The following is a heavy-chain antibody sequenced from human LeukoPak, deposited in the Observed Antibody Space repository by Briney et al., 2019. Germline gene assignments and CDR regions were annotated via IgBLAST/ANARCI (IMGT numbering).Heavy chain of an antibody. D-gene: IGHD3-10*01. V-gene: IGHV4-34*01. CDR1: AGSFSGYY. CDR3: ARRRHYYGSGRPFDY. Sequence: SETLSLTCAVYAGSFSGYYSSWIRQPPGKVLEWIGEINHIGSTNYHPSLKSRVTISVDTSKNQFSLKLSSVTAADTAVYYCARRRHYYGSGRPFDYWGQGTLVTVSS. CDR2: INHIGST. J-gene: IGHJ4*02.